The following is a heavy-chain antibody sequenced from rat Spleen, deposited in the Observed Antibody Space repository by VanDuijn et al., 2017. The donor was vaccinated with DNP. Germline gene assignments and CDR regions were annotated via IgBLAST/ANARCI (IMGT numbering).Heavy chain of an antibody. CDR2: ISPTGDRS. D-gene: IGHD1-12*02. Sequence: EVLLVESDGGLVQPGRSLKLSCTASGFTFSNYGIHWIRQAPTKGLEWVASISPTGDRSYYRDSVKGRFTISRDNAKSTLYLQMDSLRSEDTATYYCTVDRDGSYGVAYWGQGTLVTVSS. J-gene: IGHJ3*01. CDR1: GFTFSNYG. V-gene: IGHV5-19*01. CDR3: TVDRDGSYGVAY.